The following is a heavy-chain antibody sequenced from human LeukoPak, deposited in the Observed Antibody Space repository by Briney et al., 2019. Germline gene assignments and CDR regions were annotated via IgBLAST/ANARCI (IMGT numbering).Heavy chain of an antibody. CDR3: ARSPYSYGYDFDY. Sequence: SETLSLTCTVSGGSISSYYWSWIRQPPGKGLEWIGYIYYSGSTNYNPSLKSRVTISVDTSKNQFSLKLSSVTAADTAVYYCARSPYSYGYDFDYWGQGTLVTVSS. CDR2: IYYSGST. D-gene: IGHD5-18*01. J-gene: IGHJ4*02. V-gene: IGHV4-59*01. CDR1: GGSISSYY.